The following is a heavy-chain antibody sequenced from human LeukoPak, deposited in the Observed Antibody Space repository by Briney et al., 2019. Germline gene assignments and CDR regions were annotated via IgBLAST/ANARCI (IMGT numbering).Heavy chain of an antibody. D-gene: IGHD5-24*01. CDR2: INPNSGGT. CDR3: ARDRRWLHNDAFDI. J-gene: IGHJ3*02. Sequence: ASVKVSCKASGYTFTGYYMHWVRQAPGQGLEWMGWINPNSGGTNYAQKFQGRVTMTRDTSIRTAYMELSRLRSDDTAVYYCARDRRWLHNDAFDIWGQGTMVTVSS. CDR1: GYTFTGYY. V-gene: IGHV1-2*02.